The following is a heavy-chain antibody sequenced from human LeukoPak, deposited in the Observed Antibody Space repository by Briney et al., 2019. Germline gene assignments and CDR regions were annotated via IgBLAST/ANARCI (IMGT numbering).Heavy chain of an antibody. V-gene: IGHV4-39*07. CDR1: SGSISTSNYY. CDR2: IFYSGST. CDR3: ARALVGSSSGYFYYYMDV. Sequence: SETLSLTCTVSSGSISTSNYYWGWVRQPPGKALEWIGNIFYSGSTYYSPSLKSRVTISVDTSKNQFSLNLSSVTAADTAVYYCARALVGSSSGYFYYYMDVWGKGTTVTVSS. J-gene: IGHJ6*03. D-gene: IGHD6-6*01.